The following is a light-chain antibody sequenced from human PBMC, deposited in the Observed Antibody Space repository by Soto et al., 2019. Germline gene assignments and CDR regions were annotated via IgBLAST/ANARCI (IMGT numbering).Light chain of an antibody. V-gene: IGKV1-39*01. CDR1: QSISSY. Sequence: DIQMTQSPSSLSASVGDRVTITCRASQSISSYLNWYQQKPGKAPKLLIYAASSLQSGVPSRFSGSGSGTEFTLTISSLQPDDFATYYCQQYNTYQGTFGPGTKVDIK. J-gene: IGKJ1*01. CDR2: AAS. CDR3: QQYNTYQGT.